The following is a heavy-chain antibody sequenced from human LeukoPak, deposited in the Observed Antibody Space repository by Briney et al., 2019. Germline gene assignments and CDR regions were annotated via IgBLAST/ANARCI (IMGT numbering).Heavy chain of an antibody. CDR3: ARRRITIFGWTAADY. CDR2: IYYSGLT. Sequence: KTSETLSLTCTVSGGSVSSSSYYWAWIRQPPGKGLEWIGSIYYSGLTNYSPSLKSRVTISVDTSKNQFSLKLSSVTAADTAVYYCARRRITIFGWTAADYWGQGTLVTVSS. CDR1: GGSVSSSSYY. V-gene: IGHV4-39*07. J-gene: IGHJ4*02. D-gene: IGHD3-3*01.